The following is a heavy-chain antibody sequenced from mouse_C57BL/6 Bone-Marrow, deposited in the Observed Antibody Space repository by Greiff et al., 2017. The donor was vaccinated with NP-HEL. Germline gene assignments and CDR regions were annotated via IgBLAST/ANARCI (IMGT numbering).Heavy chain of an antibody. J-gene: IGHJ4*01. D-gene: IGHD2-2*01. V-gene: IGHV2-5*01. CDR2: IWPGGGT. CDR1: GFSLTSYG. Sequence: QVQLKESGPGLVQPSQSLSITCTVSGFSLTSYGVHWVRQSPGKGLEWLGVIWPGGGTDYNAAIMSRLSITKDNSKSQVFFKMNSLQADDTALYYCATYGYDYAMDYWGQGTAVTVSS. CDR3: ATYGYDYAMDY.